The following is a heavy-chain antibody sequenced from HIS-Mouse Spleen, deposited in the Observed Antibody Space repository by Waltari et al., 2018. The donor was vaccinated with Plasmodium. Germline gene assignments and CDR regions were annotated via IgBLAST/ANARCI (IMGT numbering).Heavy chain of an antibody. CDR1: GFTFSSSA. V-gene: IGHV3-23*01. CDR2: IRGSGGST. Sequence: EVQLLESGGGLVQPGGSLRLSCAASGFTFSSSAMSGVRQAPGKEREWVSAIRGSGGSTYYADSVKGRFTISRDNSKNTLYLQMNSLRAEDTAVYHCAKGFDYWGQGTLVTVSS. CDR3: AKGFDY. D-gene: IGHD3-10*01. J-gene: IGHJ4*02.